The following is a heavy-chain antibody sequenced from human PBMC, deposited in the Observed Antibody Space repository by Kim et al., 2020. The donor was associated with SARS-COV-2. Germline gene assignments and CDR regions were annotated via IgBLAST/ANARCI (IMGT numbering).Heavy chain of an antibody. J-gene: IGHJ4*02. CDR3: ARDIMELGFGGVIVITDY. V-gene: IGHV4-38-2*02. CDR2: IYHSGST. Sequence: SETLSLTCTVSGYSISSGYYWGWIRQPPGKGLEWIGSIYHSGSTYYNPSLKSRVTISVDTSKNQFSLKLSSVTAADTAVYYCARDIMELGFGGVIVITDYWGQGTLVTVSS. CDR1: GYSISSGYY. D-gene: IGHD3-16*02.